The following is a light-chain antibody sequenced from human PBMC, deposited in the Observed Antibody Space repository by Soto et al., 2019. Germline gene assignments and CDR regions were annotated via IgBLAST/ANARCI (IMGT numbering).Light chain of an antibody. CDR2: SNN. J-gene: IGLJ1*01. Sequence: QSVLTQPPSASGTPGQRVTTSCSGSSSNIGSNTVNWYQQLPGTAPKLLIYSNNQRPSGVPDRFSGSKSGTSASLAISGLQSEDEADYYCAAWDDSLNGFYVFGTRTKVTVL. CDR1: SSNIGSNT. V-gene: IGLV1-44*01. CDR3: AAWDDSLNGFYV.